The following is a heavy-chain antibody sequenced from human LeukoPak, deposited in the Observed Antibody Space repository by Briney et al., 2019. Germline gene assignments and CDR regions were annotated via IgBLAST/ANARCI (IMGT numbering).Heavy chain of an antibody. CDR2: IYYSGST. CDR1: GGSISSGGYY. Sequence: PSETLSLTCTVSGGSISSGGYYWSWIRQHPGKGLEWIGYIYYSGSTYYNPSLKSRVTISVDTSKNQFSLKLSSVTAADTAVYYCARDEGGSGQNWSDPWGQGTLVTVSS. CDR3: ARDEGGSGQNWSDP. V-gene: IGHV4-31*03. D-gene: IGHD3-10*01. J-gene: IGHJ5*02.